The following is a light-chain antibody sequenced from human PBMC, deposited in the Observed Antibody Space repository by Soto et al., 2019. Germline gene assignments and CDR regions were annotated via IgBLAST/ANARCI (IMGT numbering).Light chain of an antibody. Sequence: DIQMTQSPSTLSASVGDRVTITCRASQSISSWLAWDQQKPGKAPKLLIYKASSLESGVPSRFSGSGSGTEFTLTISSLQPDDFETYYCQQYNSYYTVGQGTKLEIK. J-gene: IGKJ2*01. V-gene: IGKV1-5*03. CDR1: QSISSW. CDR2: KAS. CDR3: QQYNSYYT.